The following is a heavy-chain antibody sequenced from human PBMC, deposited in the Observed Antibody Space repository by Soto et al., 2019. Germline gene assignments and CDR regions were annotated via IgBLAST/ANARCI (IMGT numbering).Heavy chain of an antibody. CDR1: GFTFSSYG. Sequence: QVQLVESGGGVVQPGRSLRLSCAASGFTFSSYGMHWVRQAPGTGLEWVAVISYDGSNKYYADSVKGRFTITSDNSKNTLYLQMNSLRAGDTAVYYCAKDLPIAAAGTTDIYYYYGMDGWGQGTTVTVSS. CDR3: AKDLPIAAAGTTDIYYYYGMDG. J-gene: IGHJ6*02. D-gene: IGHD6-13*01. CDR2: ISYDGSNK. V-gene: IGHV3-30*18.